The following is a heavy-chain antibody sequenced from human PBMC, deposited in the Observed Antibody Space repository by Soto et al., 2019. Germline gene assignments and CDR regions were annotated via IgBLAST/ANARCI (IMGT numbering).Heavy chain of an antibody. J-gene: IGHJ3*02. CDR2: INPKSGGT. V-gene: IGHV1-2*02. CDR1: GYSFTGYS. CDR3: ARYDGYCSGGSCQRAFDI. D-gene: IGHD2-15*01. Sequence: ASVKVSCKTSGYSFTGYSVHWVRQAPGHGPEWMGWINPKSGGTKYAQKFQGRVTMTRDTSISTVFMELSRVTSDDTAVYYCARYDGYCSGGSCQRAFDIWGQGTMVIVSS.